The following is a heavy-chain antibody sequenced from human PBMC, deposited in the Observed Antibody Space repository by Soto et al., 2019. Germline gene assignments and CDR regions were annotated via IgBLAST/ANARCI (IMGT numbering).Heavy chain of an antibody. D-gene: IGHD6-19*01. Sequence: QVQLVQSGAEEKKPGASVKVSCTASGYTFTGYAMRWVREAAGQRLGWMGWINAGNGNTKYSQKFQGRVTITRDTSAGAAYMELSSLSSEDTAVYYCARAVAVPADFDYWGQGTLVTVSS. CDR3: ARAVAVPADFDY. CDR2: INAGNGNT. J-gene: IGHJ4*02. V-gene: IGHV1-3*05. CDR1: GYTFTGYA.